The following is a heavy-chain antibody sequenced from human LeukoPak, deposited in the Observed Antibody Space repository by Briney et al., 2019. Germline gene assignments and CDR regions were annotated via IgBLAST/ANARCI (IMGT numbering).Heavy chain of an antibody. CDR2: VSYSGST. CDR3: ARYIRGPDYYIDV. Sequence: SETPSLTCTASGGSLSSDYWSWIRQPPGKGLEWIGYVSYSGSTNYNPSLNSRLTISLDTSKTRFSLKLSSVTAADTAKYFCARYIRGPDYYIDVWGRGTTVTVSS. D-gene: IGHD1-14*01. CDR1: GGSLSSDY. V-gene: IGHV4-59*01. J-gene: IGHJ6*03.